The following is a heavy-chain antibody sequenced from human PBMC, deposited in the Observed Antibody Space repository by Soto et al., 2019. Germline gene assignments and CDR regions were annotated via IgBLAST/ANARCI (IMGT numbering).Heavy chain of an antibody. J-gene: IGHJ6*02. CDR3: ARDPGYSYGSEFYYYGMDV. V-gene: IGHV4-59*01. Sequence: SETLSLTCTVSGGSISSYYWSWIRQPPGKGLEWIGYIYYSGGTNYNPSLKSRVTISVDTSKNQFSLKLSSVTAADTAVYYCARDPGYSYGSEFYYYGMDVWGQGTTVTVSS. CDR1: GGSISSYY. D-gene: IGHD5-18*01. CDR2: IYYSGGT.